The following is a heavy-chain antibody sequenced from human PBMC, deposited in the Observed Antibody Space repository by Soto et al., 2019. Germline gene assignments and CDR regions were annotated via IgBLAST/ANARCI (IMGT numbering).Heavy chain of an antibody. CDR2: ISSSSSTI. Sequence: GGSLRLSCAASGFTFSSYSMNWVRQAPGKGLEWVSYISSSSSTIYYADSVKGRFTISRDNAKNSLYLQMNSLRAEDTAVYYCARAVRRDNGGYWGQGTLVTVSS. D-gene: IGHD1-1*01. CDR3: ARAVRRDNGGY. V-gene: IGHV3-48*01. CDR1: GFTFSSYS. J-gene: IGHJ4*02.